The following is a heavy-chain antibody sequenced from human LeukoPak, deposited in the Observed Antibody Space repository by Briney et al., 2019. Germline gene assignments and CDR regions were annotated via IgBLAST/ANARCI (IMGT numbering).Heavy chain of an antibody. D-gene: IGHD3-22*01. Sequence: KTGGSLRLSCAASGFTFSSYSMNWVRQAPGKGLEWVSSISSSSSYIYYADSVKGRFTISRDNAKNSLYLQMNSLRAEDTAVYYCARDSGDSSGYAGLNAFDIWCQGTMVTVSS. CDR3: ARDSGDSSGYAGLNAFDI. CDR1: GFTFSSYS. V-gene: IGHV3-21*01. CDR2: ISSSSSYI. J-gene: IGHJ3*02.